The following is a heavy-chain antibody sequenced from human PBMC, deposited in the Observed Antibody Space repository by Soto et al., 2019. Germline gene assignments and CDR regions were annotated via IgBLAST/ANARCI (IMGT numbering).Heavy chain of an antibody. CDR2: IKSKTDGGTT. V-gene: IGHV3-15*07. CDR3: TTDALHYYDSSGYYYLDY. J-gene: IGHJ4*02. CDR1: GFTFSNAW. D-gene: IGHD3-22*01. Sequence: PGGSLRLSCAASGFTFSNAWMNWVRQAPGKGLEWVGRIKSKTDGGTTDYAAPVKGRFTISRDDSKNTLYLQMNSLKTEDTAVYYCTTDALHYYDSSGYYYLDYWGQGTLVTVSS.